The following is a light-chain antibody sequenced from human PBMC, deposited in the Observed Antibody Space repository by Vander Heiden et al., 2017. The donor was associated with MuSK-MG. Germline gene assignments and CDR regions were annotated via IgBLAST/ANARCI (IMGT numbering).Light chain of an antibody. CDR3: SSYAGSNNVV. J-gene: IGLJ2*01. CDR2: EVS. CDR1: SSDVGGYNY. Sequence: QSALTQPPSASGSPGHSVTISCTGTSSDVGGYNYVSWYQQHPGKAPKLMIYEVSKRPSGVTDRFSGSKSGYTASLTVSGLRAEDEADYFCSSYAGSNNVVFGGGTKLTVL. V-gene: IGLV2-8*01.